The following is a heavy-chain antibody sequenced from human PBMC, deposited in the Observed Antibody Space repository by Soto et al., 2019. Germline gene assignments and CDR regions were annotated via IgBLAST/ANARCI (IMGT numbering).Heavy chain of an antibody. J-gene: IGHJ6*02. CDR1: GFTFSSYS. Sequence: WSLRLSCAASGFTFSSYSMNWVRQAPGKGLEGVSYISSGSITIYYADSVKGRVTISRDNAKNSLYLQMNSLRDEDTAVYYCARGGSRSDNGMDVWGQGTTVTVSS. CDR2: ISSGSITI. V-gene: IGHV3-48*02. D-gene: IGHD3-16*01. CDR3: ARGGSRSDNGMDV.